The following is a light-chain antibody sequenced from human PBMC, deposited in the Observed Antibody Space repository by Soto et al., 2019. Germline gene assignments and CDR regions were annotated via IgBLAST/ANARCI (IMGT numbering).Light chain of an antibody. J-gene: IGLJ2*01. CDR1: TSDVGGYNY. V-gene: IGLV2-14*01. CDR3: SSYTSSTNLVV. CDR2: DVS. Sequence: QSALTQPASVSGSPGQSITISCTGTTSDVGGYNYVSWYQQHPGKAPKLMIYDVSNRPSGVSNRFSGSKSDNTASLTISGLQAEDEADYYCSSYTSSTNLVVFGGGTQLTVL.